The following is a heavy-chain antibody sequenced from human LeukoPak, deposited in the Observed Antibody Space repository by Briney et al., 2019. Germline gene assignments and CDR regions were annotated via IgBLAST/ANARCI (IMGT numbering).Heavy chain of an antibody. J-gene: IGHJ4*02. CDR3: AKEGAIVEYYFDY. Sequence: GGSLRLSCAASGFTFSSYGMHWVLQAPGKGLEWVAVISYDGSNKYYADSVKGRFTISRDNSKNTLYLQMNSLRAEDTAVYYCAKEGAIVEYYFDYWGQGTLVTVSS. V-gene: IGHV3-30*18. CDR1: GFTFSSYG. CDR2: ISYDGSNK. D-gene: IGHD1-26*01.